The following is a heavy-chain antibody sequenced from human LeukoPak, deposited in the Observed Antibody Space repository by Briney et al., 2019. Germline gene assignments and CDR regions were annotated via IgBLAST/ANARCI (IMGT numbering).Heavy chain of an antibody. Sequence: ASVKVSCKASGYTFTGYYMHWVRQAPGQGLEWMGWINPNSGGTNYAQKFQGRVTMTRDTSISTAYMELSRLRSDDTAVYYCARDRENDGSYFDYWGQGTLVTVSS. D-gene: IGHD3-22*01. CDR2: INPNSGGT. J-gene: IGHJ4*02. CDR1: GYTFTGYY. CDR3: ARDRENDGSYFDY. V-gene: IGHV1-2*02.